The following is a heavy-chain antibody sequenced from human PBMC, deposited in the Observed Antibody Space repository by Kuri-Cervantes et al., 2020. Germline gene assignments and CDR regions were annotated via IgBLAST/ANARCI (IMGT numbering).Heavy chain of an antibody. V-gene: IGHV3-23*01. Sequence: GESLKISCAASGFTFSSYAMSWVRQAPGKGLEWVSVISGSGGSTYYADSVKGRFTISRDNSKNTLYLQMDSLGADDTAVYYCAKSLAGGWYDFWGQGTLVTVSS. J-gene: IGHJ4*02. CDR3: AKSLAGGWYDF. CDR2: ISGSGGST. CDR1: GFTFSSYA. D-gene: IGHD6-19*01.